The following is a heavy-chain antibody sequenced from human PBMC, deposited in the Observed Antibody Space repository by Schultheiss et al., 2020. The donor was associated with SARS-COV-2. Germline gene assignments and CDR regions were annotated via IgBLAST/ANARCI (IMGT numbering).Heavy chain of an antibody. J-gene: IGHJ4*02. CDR2: INPSGGST. Sequence: ASVKVSCKASGYTFTSYYMHWVRQAPGQGLEWMGIINPSGGSTSYAQKFQGRVTMTRDTSTSTVYMELSSLRSEDTAVYYCARNSYYDFWSGYYSIDYWGQGTLVTVSS. D-gene: IGHD3-3*01. V-gene: IGHV1-46*03. CDR1: GYTFTSYY. CDR3: ARNSYYDFWSGYYSIDY.